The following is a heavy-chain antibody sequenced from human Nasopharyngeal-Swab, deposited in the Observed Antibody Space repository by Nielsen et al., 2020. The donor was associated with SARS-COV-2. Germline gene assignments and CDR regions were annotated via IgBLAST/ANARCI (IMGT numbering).Heavy chain of an antibody. CDR1: GYTFTSYG. D-gene: IGHD3-10*01. J-gene: IGHJ2*01. Sequence: ASVKVSCKASGYTFTSYGISWVRQAPGQGLEWMGWINAYNGNTNYAQKLQGRVTMTTDTSTSTAYMELRSLRSDDTAVYYCARYGSGSYYGYWYFDLWGRGTLVTVSS. V-gene: IGHV1-18*04. CDR3: ARYGSGSYYGYWYFDL. CDR2: INAYNGNT.